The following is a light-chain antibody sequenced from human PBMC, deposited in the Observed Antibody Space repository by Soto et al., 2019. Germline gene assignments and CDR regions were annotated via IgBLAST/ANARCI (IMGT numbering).Light chain of an antibody. J-gene: IGLJ1*01. V-gene: IGLV2-14*03. Sequence: QSVLTQPSALSGSPGLSITISYTGTSSDVGAYNFVSWYQQHPDKAPKLMIFDVSNRPSGVSNRFSGSKSGNTASLTISGLQSEDEAEYYCGSYTTSSNYVFGTGTKVTVL. CDR3: GSYTTSSNYV. CDR1: SSDVGAYNF. CDR2: DVS.